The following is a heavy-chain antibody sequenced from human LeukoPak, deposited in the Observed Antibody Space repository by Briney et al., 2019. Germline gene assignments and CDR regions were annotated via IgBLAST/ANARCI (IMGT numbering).Heavy chain of an antibody. J-gene: IGHJ6*02. CDR2: ISSSDSII. V-gene: IGHV3-48*01. CDR1: GFTFSSYS. D-gene: IGHD3-3*01. Sequence: GGSLRLSCAASGFTFSSYSMNWVRQAPGKGLEWISYISSSDSIIYYADSVKGRFTISRDNSKNTLYLQMNSLRAEDTAVYYCAKDGGVTIFGVVIEYYYYGMDVWGQGTTVTVSS. CDR3: AKDGGVTIFGVVIEYYYYGMDV.